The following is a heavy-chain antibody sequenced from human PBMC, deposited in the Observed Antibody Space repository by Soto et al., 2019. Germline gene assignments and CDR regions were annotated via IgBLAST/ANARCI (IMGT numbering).Heavy chain of an antibody. D-gene: IGHD2-15*01. V-gene: IGHV4-39*01. J-gene: IGHJ4*02. CDR2: VHSSGGT. Sequence: PSETLSLTCTVSGASVTSSNYFWGWICQPPGKGLEFVGSVHSSGGTYYNPSLKSRATVSVDTSKNQFSLRLKSVTGTDTAVYYCGRLAEAATGHFDFDFWGQGTLVTVSS. CDR1: GASVTSSNYF. CDR3: GRLAEAATGHFDFDF.